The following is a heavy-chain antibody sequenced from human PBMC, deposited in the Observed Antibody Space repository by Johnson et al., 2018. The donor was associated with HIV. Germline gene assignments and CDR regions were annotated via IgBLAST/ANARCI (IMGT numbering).Heavy chain of an antibody. V-gene: IGHV3-30*03. Sequence: QMQLVESGGGVVQPGRSLRLSCAASGFTFSSYGMHWVRQAPGKGLEWVAVISYDGSNKYYAESVKGRFTISRDNSKNTLYLQMNSLRAEDTAVYYCARSVGYCSGGSCSPDAFDIWGQGTMVTVSS. CDR3: ARSVGYCSGGSCSPDAFDI. J-gene: IGHJ3*02. CDR2: ISYDGSNK. D-gene: IGHD2-15*01. CDR1: GFTFSSYG.